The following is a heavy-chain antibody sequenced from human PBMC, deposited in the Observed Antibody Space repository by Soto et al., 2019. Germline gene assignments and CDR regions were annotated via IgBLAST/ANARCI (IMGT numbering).Heavy chain of an antibody. CDR1: GFTFSSHW. CDR2: INPDASDA. CDR3: ARPKTMVYSAFDT. J-gene: IGHJ3*02. Sequence: EVQLVESGGGFVQPGGSLRLSCAASGFTFSSHWLHWVRQTPGEGLVSVSRINPDASDADYADSVKGRFTISRDNAKSTLYLDMNSLRAEDTGVYYCARPKTMVYSAFDTWGQGTMVTVSS. V-gene: IGHV3-74*01. D-gene: IGHD2-8*01.